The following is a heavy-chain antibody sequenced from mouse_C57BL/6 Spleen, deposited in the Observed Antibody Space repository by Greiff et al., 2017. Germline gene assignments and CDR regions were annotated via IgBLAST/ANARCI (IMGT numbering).Heavy chain of an antibody. D-gene: IGHD2-1*01. CDR3: ARSGVDYGKGWYVDV. CDR2: INPSNGGT. Sequence: QVQLQQPGIELVKPGASVKLSCKASGYTFTSYWMHWVKQRPGQGLEWVGNINPSNGGTNYNEKFKSKATLTVDKSSSTAYMQLSSLTSEDSAVYYCARSGVDYGKGWYVDVWGTGTTVTVSS. V-gene: IGHV1-53*01. J-gene: IGHJ1*03. CDR1: GYTFTSYW.